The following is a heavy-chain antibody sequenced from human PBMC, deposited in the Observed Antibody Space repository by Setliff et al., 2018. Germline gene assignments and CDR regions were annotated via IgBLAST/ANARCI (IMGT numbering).Heavy chain of an antibody. D-gene: IGHD3-22*01. V-gene: IGHV3-30-3*01. CDR1: GFTFSNYW. Sequence: GGSLRLSCGASGFTFSNYWMYWVRQVPGKGLVWVAGINADGNIKFHAESVKGRFTISRDNSKNTQYLQMHSLRVEDTAVYYCAREYYDSSGFSYGMDVWGQGTTVTVSS. CDR2: INADGNIK. CDR3: AREYYDSSGFSYGMDV. J-gene: IGHJ6*02.